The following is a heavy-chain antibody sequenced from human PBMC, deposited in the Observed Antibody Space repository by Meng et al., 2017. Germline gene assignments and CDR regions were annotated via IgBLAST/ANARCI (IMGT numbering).Heavy chain of an antibody. V-gene: IGHV1-2*06. CDR1: GYTFTGYY. Sequence: ASVKVSCKASGYTFTGYYMHWVRQAPGQGLEWMGRINPNSGGTNYAQKFQGRVTMTRDTSISTAYMELGRLRSDDTAVYYCARDYYDSSGYVFDPWGQGTLVTVSS. D-gene: IGHD3-22*01. J-gene: IGHJ5*02. CDR2: INPNSGGT. CDR3: ARDYYDSSGYVFDP.